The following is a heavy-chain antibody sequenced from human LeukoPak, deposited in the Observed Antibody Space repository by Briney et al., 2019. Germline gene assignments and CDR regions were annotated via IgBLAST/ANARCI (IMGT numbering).Heavy chain of an antibody. CDR3: ARGPTHDY. Sequence: SETLSLICTVSGGSISTYYWSWIRQPPGKGLEWIGYIYYSGSTYYNPSLKSRVTISVDTSKSQFSLKLSSVTAADTAVYYCARGPTHDYWGQGTLVTVSS. J-gene: IGHJ4*02. CDR2: IYYSGST. V-gene: IGHV4-30-4*01. CDR1: GGSISTYY.